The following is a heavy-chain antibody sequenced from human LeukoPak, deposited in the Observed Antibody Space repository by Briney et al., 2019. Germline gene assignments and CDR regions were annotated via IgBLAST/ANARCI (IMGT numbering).Heavy chain of an antibody. J-gene: IGHJ3*02. CDR1: GYTFAGYY. Sequence: ASVKVSFKASGYTFAGYYMHWVRQAPGQGLEWMGWINPNSGGTNYAQDFHGRVTMTRDTSISTAYMELSRLRSDDTAVYYCATAYNYGRDAFDIWGQGTMVTVSS. D-gene: IGHD5-18*01. V-gene: IGHV1-2*02. CDR2: INPNSGGT. CDR3: ATAYNYGRDAFDI.